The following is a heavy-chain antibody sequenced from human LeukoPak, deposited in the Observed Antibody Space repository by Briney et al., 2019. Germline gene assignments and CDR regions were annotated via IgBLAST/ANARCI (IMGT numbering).Heavy chain of an antibody. D-gene: IGHD3-3*01. CDR2: INHSGST. CDR1: GGSVSSGSYY. CDR3: ARGRRFLEWLSGLRYYFDY. V-gene: IGHV4-39*07. Sequence: SETLSFTCTVSGGSVSSGSYYWSWIRQPPGKGLEWIGEINHSGSTNYNPSLKSRVTISVDTSKNQFSLKLSSVTAADTAVYYCARGRRFLEWLSGLRYYFDYWGQGTLVTVSS. J-gene: IGHJ4*02.